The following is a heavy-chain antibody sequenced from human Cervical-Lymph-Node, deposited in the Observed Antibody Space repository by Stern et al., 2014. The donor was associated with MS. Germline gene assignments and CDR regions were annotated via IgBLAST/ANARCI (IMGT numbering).Heavy chain of an antibody. CDR3: GRGGSQALAWGSIDY. Sequence: QVQLLQSGAEVKKPGASVKVSCKASGYTSYFFHWVRQAPGQGLEWMAIINPSGDSTSYAQKFRGRVTLTRDTSTSTVYMELSSLTSDDTAVYYCGRGGSQALAWGSIDYWGQGTLVTVSS. D-gene: IGHD3-16*01. J-gene: IGHJ4*02. CDR2: INPSGDST. V-gene: IGHV1-46*03. CDR1: GYTSYF.